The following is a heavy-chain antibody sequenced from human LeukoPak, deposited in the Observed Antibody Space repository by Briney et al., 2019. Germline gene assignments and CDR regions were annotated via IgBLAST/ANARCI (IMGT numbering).Heavy chain of an antibody. CDR2: IFYSGST. D-gene: IGHD2-8*01. CDR3: ARVYCPNGVCYNSRGWFDP. J-gene: IGHJ5*02. V-gene: IGHV4-59*01. CDR1: GGSISTYY. Sequence: TASETLSLTCTVSGGSISTYYWGWIRQPPGKGLEWIGYIFYSGSTNYNPSLKSRVTISVDTSKNQFSLKLSSVTAADTAVYYCARVYCPNGVCYNSRGWFDPWGQGTLVTVSS.